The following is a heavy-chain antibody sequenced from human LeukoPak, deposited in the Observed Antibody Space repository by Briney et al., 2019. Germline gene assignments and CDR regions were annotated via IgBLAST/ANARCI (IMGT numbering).Heavy chain of an antibody. CDR2: INPSGGGT. CDR3: AREAANLAGVYYHYAMDV. V-gene: IGHV1-46*01. Sequence: ASVKVSCKASGYTFTTYYIHGVRQAPGQGLEWMGIINPSGGGTSNEEKFQGRVTMTRDTSTSTVYMELSSLRSEDTAVYYCAREAANLAGVYYHYAMDVWGQGTPVTVSS. D-gene: IGHD3-3*01. J-gene: IGHJ6*02. CDR1: GYTFTTYY.